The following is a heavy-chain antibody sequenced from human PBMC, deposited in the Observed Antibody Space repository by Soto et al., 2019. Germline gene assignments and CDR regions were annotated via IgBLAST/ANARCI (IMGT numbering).Heavy chain of an antibody. Sequence: ASVKVSCKASGYSFTTYGISCVRQAPGQGLEYMGWISVYNGDTNYAQKLQGRVTMTTDTSTSTAYMELRSLRSDDTAIYYCARDRRDSVADRRSFDVWGQGTMVTLSS. V-gene: IGHV1-18*01. CDR3: ARDRRDSVADRRSFDV. J-gene: IGHJ3*01. CDR2: ISVYNGDT. D-gene: IGHD1-26*01. CDR1: GYSFTTYG.